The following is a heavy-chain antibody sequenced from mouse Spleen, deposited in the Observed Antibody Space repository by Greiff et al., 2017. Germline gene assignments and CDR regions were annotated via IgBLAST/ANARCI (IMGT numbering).Heavy chain of an antibody. CDR2: ISSGGSYT. D-gene: IGHD2-1*01. Sequence: EVQRVESGGGLVKPGGSLKLSCAASGFTFSSYAMSWVRQTPEKRLEWVATISSGGSYTYYPDSVKGRFTISRDNAKNTLYLQMSSLRSEDTAMYYCARDGNSYYFDYWGQGTTLTVSS. V-gene: IGHV5-9-3*01. CDR3: ARDGNSYYFDY. CDR1: GFTFSSYA. J-gene: IGHJ2*01.